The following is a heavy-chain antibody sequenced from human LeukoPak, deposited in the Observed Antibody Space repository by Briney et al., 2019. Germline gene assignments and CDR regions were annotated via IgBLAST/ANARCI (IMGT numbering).Heavy chain of an antibody. CDR3: ARDRRETTYYDILTGYAGTAPFDY. Sequence: PGGSLRLSCGASGFTFRSYWMHWVRQAPGKGLVWVSRINSDGTSTSYADSVKGRFTISRDNAKNTVYLQMNRLRAEDTAVYYCARDRRETTYYDILTGYAGTAPFDYWGQGTLVTVSS. V-gene: IGHV3-74*01. D-gene: IGHD3-9*01. J-gene: IGHJ4*02. CDR2: INSDGTST. CDR1: GFTFRSYW.